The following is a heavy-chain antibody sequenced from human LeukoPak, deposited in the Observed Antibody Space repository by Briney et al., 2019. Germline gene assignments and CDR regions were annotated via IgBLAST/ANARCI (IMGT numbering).Heavy chain of an antibody. V-gene: IGHV1-69*05. J-gene: IGHJ4*02. D-gene: IGHD2-2*01. CDR1: GGTFSSYA. CDR3: ATLPYCSSTSCLEPIDY. CDR2: IIPIFGTA. Sequence: SVKVSCKASGGTFSSYAISWVRQAPGQGLEWMGGIIPIFGTANYAQKFQGRVTITTDESTSTAYMELSSLRSEDTAVYYCATLPYCSSTSCLEPIDYWGQGTLVTVSS.